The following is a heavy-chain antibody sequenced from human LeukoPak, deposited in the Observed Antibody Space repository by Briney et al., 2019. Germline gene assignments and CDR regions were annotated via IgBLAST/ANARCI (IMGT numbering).Heavy chain of an antibody. Sequence: SVKVSCKASGYTFTGYYMHWVRQAPGQGLEWMGKIIPISGTTNYAQKFQGRVTFTADESTSTAYMELSSLRSEDTALYYCARKLRLGGNWFDPWGQGTLVTVSS. CDR3: ARKLRLGGNWFDP. D-gene: IGHD1-26*01. V-gene: IGHV1-69*13. CDR2: IIPISGTT. J-gene: IGHJ5*02. CDR1: GYTFTGYY.